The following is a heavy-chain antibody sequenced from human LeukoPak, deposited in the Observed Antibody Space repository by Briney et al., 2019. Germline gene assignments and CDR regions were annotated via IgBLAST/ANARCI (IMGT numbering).Heavy chain of an antibody. V-gene: IGHV4-59*01. D-gene: IGHD5-12*01. CDR1: GGSISSYY. CDR3: AREFAGYAYFDY. CDR2: IYDSGNT. Sequence: SETLSLTCTVSGGSISSYYWSWIRQPPGKGLEWTGYIYDSGNTNYNPSLKSRVTMSVDTSENQFSLQLSSVTAADTAVYYCAREFAGYAYFDYWGQGTLVTVSS. J-gene: IGHJ4*02.